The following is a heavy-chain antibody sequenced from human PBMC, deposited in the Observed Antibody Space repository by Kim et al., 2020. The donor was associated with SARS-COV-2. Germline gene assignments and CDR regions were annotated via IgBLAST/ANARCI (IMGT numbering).Heavy chain of an antibody. CDR3: VRSIDY. CDR1: GFTFNDYW. V-gene: IGHV3-7*01. Sequence: GGSLRLSCAASGFTFNDYWMSWVRQLPGKGLEWVANINEDGSGKYYMDSVKGRITISRDNAKNSLFLQMNNPRAEDTAVYYCVRSIDYWGQGTLVTVSS. CDR2: INEDGSGK. J-gene: IGHJ4*02.